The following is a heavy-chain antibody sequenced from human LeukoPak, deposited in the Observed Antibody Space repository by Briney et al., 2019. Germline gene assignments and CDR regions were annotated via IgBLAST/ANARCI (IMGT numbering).Heavy chain of an antibody. J-gene: IGHJ6*03. V-gene: IGHV3-23*01. CDR3: VKFRGIQHYNYHMDV. CDR2: LTGSGGNT. CDR1: GFTFSSYA. Sequence: GGSLRPSCAASGFTFSSYAMSWVRQAPGKGLEWVSGLTGSGGNTYYADSVKGRFTNSRDNSKNALSLQMNSLRAEDAAVYYCVKFRGIQHYNYHMDVWGKGTTVTVSS. D-gene: IGHD3-10*01.